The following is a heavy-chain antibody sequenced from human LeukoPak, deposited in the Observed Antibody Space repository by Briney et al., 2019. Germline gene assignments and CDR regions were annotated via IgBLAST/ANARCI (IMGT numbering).Heavy chain of an antibody. CDR3: ANTVAGTDYFDY. V-gene: IGHV3-21*04. CDR2: ISGSSSYI. Sequence: GGSLRLSCAASGFTFSSYSMNWVRQAPGKGLEWVSSISGSSSYIYYADSVKGRFTISRDNSKNTLYLQMNSLRAEDTAVYYCANTVAGTDYFDYWGQGTLVTVSS. CDR1: GFTFSSYS. J-gene: IGHJ4*02. D-gene: IGHD6-19*01.